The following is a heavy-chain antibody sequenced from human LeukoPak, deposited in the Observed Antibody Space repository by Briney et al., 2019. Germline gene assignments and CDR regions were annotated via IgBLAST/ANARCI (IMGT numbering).Heavy chain of an antibody. D-gene: IGHD6-6*01. CDR1: GFTFSSYA. CDR3: ARGGAARPRLDY. J-gene: IGHJ4*02. V-gene: IGHV3-23*01. Sequence: PGGSLRLSCAASGFTFSSYAMSWVRQAPGKGLEWVSAISGSGGSTYYADSVKGRFTISRDNSKNTLYLQMNSLRAEDTAVYYCARGGAARPRLDYWGQGTLVTVSS. CDR2: ISGSGGST.